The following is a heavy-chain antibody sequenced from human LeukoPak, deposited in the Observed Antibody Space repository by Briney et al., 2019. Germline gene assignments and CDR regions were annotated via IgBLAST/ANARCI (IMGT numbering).Heavy chain of an antibody. CDR2: ISSSSSYI. CDR1: GFTFSSYS. Sequence: GGSLRLSCAASGFTFSSYSVNWVRQAPGKGLEWVSSISSSSSYIYYADSVKGRFTISRDNAKNSLYLQMNSLRAEDTAVYYCARIAGYYYYMDVWGKGTTVTVSS. D-gene: IGHD6-13*01. CDR3: ARIAGYYYYMDV. V-gene: IGHV3-21*01. J-gene: IGHJ6*03.